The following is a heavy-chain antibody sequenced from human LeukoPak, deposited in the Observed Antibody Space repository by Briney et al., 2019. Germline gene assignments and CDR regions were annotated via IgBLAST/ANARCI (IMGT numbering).Heavy chain of an antibody. CDR3: ARTIPFEYLDV. CDR2: ISSSSSYI. CDR1: VFTFSSYS. J-gene: IGHJ6*03. D-gene: IGHD3-9*01. Sequence: SGGSLRLSCAASVFTFSSYSMNWVRQAPGKGLECASSISSSSSYIYYADSVKGRFTISRDNAKNSLYLQMNSLRAEDTAVYYCARTIPFEYLDVWGKGTPVTVSS. V-gene: IGHV3-21*01.